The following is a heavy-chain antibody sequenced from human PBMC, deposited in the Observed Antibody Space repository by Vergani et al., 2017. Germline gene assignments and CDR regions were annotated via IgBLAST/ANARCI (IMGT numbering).Heavy chain of an antibody. CDR3: VRGATFDWLST. J-gene: IGHJ5*02. V-gene: IGHV1-2*02. D-gene: IGHD3-9*01. Sequence: QVQLVQSGAEVKKPGAAVKVSCKASGYYFTDNYLHWVRQAPGQGLEWMGRITPQNGGTQYAEKFKGRVTMTRDTSITTAYMELTSLTSDDTAVYYCVRGATFDWLSTWGQGTLVTVSS. CDR1: GYYFTDNY. CDR2: ITPQNGGT.